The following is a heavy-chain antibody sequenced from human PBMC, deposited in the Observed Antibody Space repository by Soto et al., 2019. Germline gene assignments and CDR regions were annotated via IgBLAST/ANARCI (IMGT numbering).Heavy chain of an antibody. V-gene: IGHV6-1*01. CDR1: GDSVSSNIVT. J-gene: IGHJ4*02. Sequence: QVQLLQSGPGLVKPSQTLSLTCAISGDSVSSNIVTWDWIRQSPSRGLEWLGRTYYRSQWFNDYAVFVKSRMTINAATSKNQFSLQLNYVTPEDTAVYYCARLIGTSWFVGWGQGTPVTVSS. D-gene: IGHD6-13*01. CDR3: ARLIGTSWFVG. CDR2: TYYRSQWFN.